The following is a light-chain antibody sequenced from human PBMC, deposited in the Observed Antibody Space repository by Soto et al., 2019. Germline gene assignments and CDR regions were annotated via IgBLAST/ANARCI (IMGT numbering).Light chain of an antibody. CDR1: SSNIGSNT. CDR3: AAWDDSLNGPV. V-gene: IGLV1-44*01. Sequence: QTVVTQPPSASGTPGQRVTISCSGSSSNIGSNTVSWYQQLPGTAPKLLIYSHNQRPSGVPDRFSGSKSGTSASLAISGLQSEDEADYYCAAWDDSLNGPVFGGGTKLTVL. CDR2: SHN. J-gene: IGLJ3*02.